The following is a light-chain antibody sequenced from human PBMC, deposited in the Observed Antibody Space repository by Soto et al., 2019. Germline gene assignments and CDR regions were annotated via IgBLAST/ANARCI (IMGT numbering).Light chain of an antibody. V-gene: IGLV2-8*01. Sequence: QSALTQPPSASGSPGQSVTISCTGTSSDIGAYNYVSWYQQYPGKAPKLIIYEVSQRPSGVPDHFSGSKSGNTASLTVSGLQLEDEADYYCSSFTGSDNPFGGGTKVTVL. CDR3: SSFTGSDNP. J-gene: IGLJ2*01. CDR1: SSDIGAYNY. CDR2: EVS.